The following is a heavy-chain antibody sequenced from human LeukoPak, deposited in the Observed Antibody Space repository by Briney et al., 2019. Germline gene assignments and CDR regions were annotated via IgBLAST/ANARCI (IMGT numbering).Heavy chain of an antibody. D-gene: IGHD3-10*02. CDR1: GFTFSSYS. CDR3: AELGITMIGGV. J-gene: IGHJ6*04. V-gene: IGHV3-21*01. CDR2: ISSSSSYI. Sequence: GGSLRLSCAASGFTFSSYSMNWVRQAPGKGLEWVSSISSSSSYIYYADSVKGRFTISRDNAKNSMYLQMNSLRAEDTAVYYCAELGITMIGGVWGKGTTVTISS.